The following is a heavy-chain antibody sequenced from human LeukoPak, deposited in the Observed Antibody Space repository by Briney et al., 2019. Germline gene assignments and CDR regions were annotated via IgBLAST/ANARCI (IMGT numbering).Heavy chain of an antibody. CDR3: AKNRYSSSWYIRY. J-gene: IGHJ4*02. CDR1: GFTFSSYA. V-gene: IGHV3-30*04. Sequence: GGSLRLSCAASGFTFSSYAMHWVRQAPGKGLEWVAVISYDGSNKYYADSVKGRFTISRDNSKNTLYLQMNSLRAEDTAVYYCAKNRYSSSWYIRYWGQGTLVTVSS. D-gene: IGHD6-13*01. CDR2: ISYDGSNK.